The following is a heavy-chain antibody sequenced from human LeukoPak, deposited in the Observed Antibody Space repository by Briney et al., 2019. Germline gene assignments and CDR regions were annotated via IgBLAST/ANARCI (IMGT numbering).Heavy chain of an antibody. Sequence: GESLKISCXGSGYSFTCYWIGWVRQMTGKGLEWMGIIYPGDSDARYSPSFQGQVTISADKSISTAYLQWSSLKASDTAMYYCARGGPEMATILADYWGQGTLVTVSS. CDR3: ARGGPEMATILADY. CDR1: GYSFTCYW. CDR2: IYPGDSDA. J-gene: IGHJ4*02. D-gene: IGHD5-24*01. V-gene: IGHV5-51*01.